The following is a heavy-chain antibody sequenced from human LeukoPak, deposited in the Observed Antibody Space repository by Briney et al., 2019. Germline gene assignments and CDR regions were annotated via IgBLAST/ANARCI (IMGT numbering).Heavy chain of an antibody. CDR2: IYYSGST. D-gene: IGHD3-10*01. V-gene: IGHV4-39*07. CDR3: ARGNYDSGSRYDY. J-gene: IGHJ4*02. Sequence: NPSETLSLTCTVSGGSISSSSYYWGWIRQPPGKGLEWIGSIYYSGSTYYNPSLKSRVTISVDTSKNQFSLNLSSVTAADTAVYYCARGNYDSGSRYDYWGQGTLVTVSS. CDR1: GGSISSSSYY.